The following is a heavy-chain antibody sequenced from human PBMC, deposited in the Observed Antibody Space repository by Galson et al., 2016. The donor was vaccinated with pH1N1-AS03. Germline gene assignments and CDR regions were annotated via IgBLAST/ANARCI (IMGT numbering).Heavy chain of an antibody. Sequence: SETLSLTCTVSGGSISRFYWSWIRQPTGKGLEWIGRIYSSGSTYYNPSLKSRVTMSVDPSKNQFSLSLSSVTAADTAVYYCARDGESFDHWGQGTLVTVSS. V-gene: IGHV4-4*07. J-gene: IGHJ4*02. CDR3: ARDGESFDH. CDR1: GGSISRFY. CDR2: IYSSGST.